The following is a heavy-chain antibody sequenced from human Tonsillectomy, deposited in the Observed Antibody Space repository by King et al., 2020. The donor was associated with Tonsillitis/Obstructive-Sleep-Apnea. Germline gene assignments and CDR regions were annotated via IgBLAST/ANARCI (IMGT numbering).Heavy chain of an antibody. CDR2: IYWDDDK. V-gene: IGHV2-5*02. D-gene: IGHD3-3*01. J-gene: IGHJ4*02. CDR3: ARLTYYDFWSGPDSFDS. CDR1: WVSLSTRGVG. Sequence: ITLKESGPTLVKPTQTLTLTCTFSWVSLSTRGVGVGWIRQPPGKALEWLALIYWDDDKRDSPSLKSRLTITKDTSKNQVVLTMTNRDPVDTATNYCARLTYYDFWSGPDSFDSWGQGTLVTVSS.